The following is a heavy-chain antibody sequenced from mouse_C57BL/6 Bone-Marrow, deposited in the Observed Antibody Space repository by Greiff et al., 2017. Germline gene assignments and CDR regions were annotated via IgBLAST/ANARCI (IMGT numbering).Heavy chain of an antibody. CDR3: ARAPFYAY. Sequence: DVMLVESGGGLVKPGGSLKLSCAASGFTFSDYGMHWVRQAPEKGLEWVAYISSGSSTIYYAETVKGRFTISRDKAKNTLFLQMTSLRSEDTAMYYCARAPFYAYWGQGTLVTVSA. CDR2: ISSGSSTI. CDR1: GFTFSDYG. J-gene: IGHJ3*01. V-gene: IGHV5-17*01.